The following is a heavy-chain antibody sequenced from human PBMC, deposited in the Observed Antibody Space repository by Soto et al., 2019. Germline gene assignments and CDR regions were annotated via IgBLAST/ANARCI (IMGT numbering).Heavy chain of an antibody. CDR1: GYTVTGYY. D-gene: IGHD1-20*01. J-gene: IGHJ6*02. CDR3: AYNWNPSLRYYYYGMDV. CDR2: INPNSGGT. V-gene: IGHV1-2*02. Sequence: GASVKVSCKASGYTVTGYYMHWVRQAPGQGLEWMGWINPNSGGTNYAQKFQGRVTMTRDTSISTAYMVLSRLRSDDTAVYYCAYNWNPSLRYYYYGMDVWGQGTTVTVSS.